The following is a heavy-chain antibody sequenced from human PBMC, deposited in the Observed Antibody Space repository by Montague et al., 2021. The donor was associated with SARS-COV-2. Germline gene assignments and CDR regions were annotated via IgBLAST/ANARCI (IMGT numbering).Heavy chain of an antibody. CDR2: TNDSGRP. D-gene: IGHD2-15*01. CDR3: ARGYCSGSGCYYYYGMDV. CDR1: GGSSRGYY. Sequence: ETLSLTCAVYGGSSRGYYWSWIRQPPGRGLEWIGETNDSGRPNYNPSLXGRVTISVDTSKNQFSLRLSSVTAAETAVYYCARGYCSGSGCYYYYGMDVWGQGTTVTVSS. J-gene: IGHJ6*02. V-gene: IGHV4-34*01.